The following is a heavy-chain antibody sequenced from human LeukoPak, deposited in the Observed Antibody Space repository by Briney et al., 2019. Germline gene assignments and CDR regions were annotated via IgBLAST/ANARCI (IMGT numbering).Heavy chain of an antibody. CDR2: MNPSGGHT. CDR1: GYTFTSYD. CDR3: TRRSVAGTFDY. V-gene: IGHV1-8*01. J-gene: IGHJ4*02. D-gene: IGHD6-19*01. Sequence: ASVKVSCKASGYTFTSYDINWVRQATGQGPEWMGWMNPSGGHTNYAQSLQGRVTTTRNTSTSTAYMDLSSLRSEDTAVYYCTRRSVAGTFDYWGQGTLVTVSS.